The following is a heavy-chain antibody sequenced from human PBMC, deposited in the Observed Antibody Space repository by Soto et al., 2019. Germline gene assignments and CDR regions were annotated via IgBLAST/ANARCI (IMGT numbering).Heavy chain of an antibody. CDR1: GFTFSNAW. CDR2: IKSKTDGGTT. D-gene: IGHD2-15*01. CDR3: TTVFASSLGRLYCSGGSCYTIGDYFDY. J-gene: IGHJ4*02. Sequence: GGSLRLSCAASGFTFSNAWMSWVRQAPGKGLEWVGRIKSKTDGGTTDYAAPVKGRFTISRDDSKNTLYLQMNSLKTEDTAVYYCTTVFASSLGRLYCSGGSCYTIGDYFDYWGQGTLVTVSS. V-gene: IGHV3-15*01.